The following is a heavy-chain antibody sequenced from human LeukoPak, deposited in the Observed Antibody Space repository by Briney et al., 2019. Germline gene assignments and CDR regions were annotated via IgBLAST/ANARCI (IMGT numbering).Heavy chain of an antibody. V-gene: IGHV3-23*01. J-gene: IGHJ4*02. CDR3: AKDISGDTPHDYGGNDGY. Sequence: PGGSLRLSCAASGFTFSSYAMSWVRQAPGKGLEWVSAISGSGGSTYYADSVKGRFTISRDNSKNTLYLQMNSLRAEDTAVYYCAKDISGDTPHDYGGNDGYWGQGTLVTVSS. D-gene: IGHD4-23*01. CDR1: GFTFSSYA. CDR2: ISGSGGST.